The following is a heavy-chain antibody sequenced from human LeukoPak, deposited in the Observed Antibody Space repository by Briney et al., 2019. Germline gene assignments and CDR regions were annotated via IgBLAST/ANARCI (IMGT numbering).Heavy chain of an antibody. CDR3: ARDNGYKSVDY. J-gene: IGHJ4*02. Sequence: GASVKASCKASGYTFSTYGISWLRQAPGQGLEWMGWISASNGNTNYAQKFQGRVTMTTDTSTSTLYMEVRSLRSDDTAVYYCARDNGYKSVDYWGQGTLVTVSS. CDR2: ISASNGNT. V-gene: IGHV1-18*01. CDR1: GYTFSTYG. D-gene: IGHD1-14*01.